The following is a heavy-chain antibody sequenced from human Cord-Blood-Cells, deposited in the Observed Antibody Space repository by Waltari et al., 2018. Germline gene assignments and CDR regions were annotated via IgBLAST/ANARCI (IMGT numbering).Heavy chain of an antibody. CDR1: GGTFSSYA. J-gene: IGHJ3*02. D-gene: IGHD2-15*01. CDR2: IIPIFGTA. CDR3: ARGGGIVVVVAAHPGAFDI. V-gene: IGHV1-69*01. Sequence: QVPLVQSGAAVQKPGSSVKVSCKASGGTFSSYAISWVRQAPGQGLEWMGGIIPIFGTANYAQKFQGRVTITADESTSTAYMELSSLRSEDTAVYYCARGGGIVVVVAAHPGAFDIWGQGTMVTVSS.